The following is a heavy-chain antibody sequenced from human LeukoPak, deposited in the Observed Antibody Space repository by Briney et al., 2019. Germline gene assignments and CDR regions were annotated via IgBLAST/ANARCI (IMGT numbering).Heavy chain of an antibody. D-gene: IGHD2-2*01. CDR3: AKGYCISTSCFFDY. CDR1: GFTFDDYA. CDR2: ISWNSGSI. V-gene: IGHV3-9*03. J-gene: IGHJ4*02. Sequence: PGGSLRLSCAASGFTFDDYAMHWVRQAPGKGLEWVSGISWNSGSIGYADSVKGRFTISRDNAKNSLYLQMNSLGAEDMALYYCAKGYCISTSCFFDYWGQGTLVTVSS.